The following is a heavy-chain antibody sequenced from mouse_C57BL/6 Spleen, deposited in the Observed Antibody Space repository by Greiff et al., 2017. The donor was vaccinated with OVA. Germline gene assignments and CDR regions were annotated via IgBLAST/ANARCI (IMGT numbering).Heavy chain of an antibody. CDR1: GYTFTDYY. V-gene: IGHV1-19*01. D-gene: IGHD4-1*01. CDR3: ARRNWDEGEFDY. CDR2: INPYNGGT. J-gene: IGHJ2*01. Sequence: EVQLQQSGPVLVKPGASVKMSCKASGYTFTDYYMNWVKQSHGKSLEWIGVINPYNGGTSYNQKFKGKATLTVDKSSSTAYMELNSLTSEDSAVYYCARRNWDEGEFDYWGQGTTLTVSS.